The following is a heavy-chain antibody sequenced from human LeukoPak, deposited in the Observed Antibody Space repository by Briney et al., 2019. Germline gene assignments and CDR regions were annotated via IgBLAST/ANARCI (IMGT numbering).Heavy chain of an antibody. D-gene: IGHD3-10*01. CDR3: ASGSYSYYYYYMDV. J-gene: IGHJ6*03. CDR2: INPNSGGT. Sequence: GASVKVSCKASGYTFTSYYMHWVRQAPGQGREGMGWINPNSGGTNYAQKFQGRVTMTRDTSISTAYMELSRLRSDDTAVYYCASGSYSYYYYYMDVWGKGTTVTVSS. V-gene: IGHV1-2*02. CDR1: GYTFTSYY.